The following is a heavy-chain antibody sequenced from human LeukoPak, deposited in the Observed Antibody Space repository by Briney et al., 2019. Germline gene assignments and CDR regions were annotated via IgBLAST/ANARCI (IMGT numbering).Heavy chain of an antibody. D-gene: IGHD5-24*01. CDR1: GFTFSSYA. V-gene: IGHV3-23*01. Sequence: GGSLRLSCAASGFTFSSYAMSWVRQAPGKGLEWVSAISGSGGSTYYADSVKGRFTISRDNSKNTLYLQMNSLRAEDTAVYYCAKDPPTGGGYNSYFDYWGQGTLVTVSS. J-gene: IGHJ4*02. CDR3: AKDPPTGGGYNSYFDY. CDR2: ISGSGGST.